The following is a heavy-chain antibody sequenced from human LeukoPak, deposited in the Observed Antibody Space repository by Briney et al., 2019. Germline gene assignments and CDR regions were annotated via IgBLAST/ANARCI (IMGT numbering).Heavy chain of an antibody. CDR3: ARDRPNYYDSSGYLDY. V-gene: IGHV3-53*01. CDR2: IYSGGST. D-gene: IGHD3-22*01. CDR1: GFTVSSNY. Sequence: GGSLRLSCAASGFTVSSNYMSWVRQAPGKGLEWVSVIYSGGSTYYADSVKGRFTISRDNSKNTLYLQMNSLRAEDTAVYYCARDRPNYYDSSGYLDYWGQGTLVTVSS. J-gene: IGHJ4*02.